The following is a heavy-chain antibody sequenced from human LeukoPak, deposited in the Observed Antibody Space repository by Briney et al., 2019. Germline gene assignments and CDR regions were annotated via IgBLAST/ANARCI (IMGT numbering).Heavy chain of an antibody. CDR3: ARGRGYSGYGSFDP. D-gene: IGHD5-12*01. V-gene: IGHV1-69*13. Sequence: GASVKVSCKASGGTFSSYAISWVRQAPGQGLEWMGGIIPIFGTANYAQKFQGRVTITADESTSTAYMELSSLRSEDTAVYYCARGRGYSGYGSFDPWGQGTLVIVSS. CDR1: GGTFSSYA. CDR2: IIPIFGTA. J-gene: IGHJ5*02.